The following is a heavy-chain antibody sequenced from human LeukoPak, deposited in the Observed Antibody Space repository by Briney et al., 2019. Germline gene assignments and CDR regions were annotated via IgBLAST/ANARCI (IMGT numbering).Heavy chain of an antibody. D-gene: IGHD3-3*02. CDR3: ARWEHFWSGSDY. J-gene: IGHJ4*02. V-gene: IGHV5-51*01. CDR2: IYPGDSDT. CDR1: GYSLTSYW. Sequence: GESLKISCKGSGYSLTSYWIGWVRQMPGKGLEWIWIIYPGDSDTRYSTSFQGQVTISADKSISTAYLQWSSLKASDTAMYYCARWEHFWSGSDYWGQGTLVTVSS.